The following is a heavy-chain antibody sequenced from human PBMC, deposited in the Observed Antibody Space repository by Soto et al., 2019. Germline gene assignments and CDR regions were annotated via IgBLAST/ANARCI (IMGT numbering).Heavy chain of an antibody. Sequence: SETLSLTCTVSGGSISSSSYYWGWIRQPPGKGLEWIGSIYYSGSPYYNPSLKSRVTISVDTSKNQFSLKLSSVTAADTAVYYCARHLNWFDPWGQGTLVTVSS. CDR3: ARHLNWFDP. CDR2: IYYSGSP. V-gene: IGHV4-39*01. J-gene: IGHJ5*02. CDR1: GGSISSSSYY.